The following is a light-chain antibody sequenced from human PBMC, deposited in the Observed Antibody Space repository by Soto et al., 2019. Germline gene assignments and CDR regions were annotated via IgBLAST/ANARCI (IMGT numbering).Light chain of an antibody. CDR2: AAS. J-gene: IGKJ4*01. CDR1: QGISSY. V-gene: IGKV1-8*01. CDR3: QQYYSYPFT. Sequence: RMTQSPASLSASTVDRFTITCRASQGISSYLAWYQQKPGKAPKLLIYAASTLQSGVPSRFSGSGSGTDFALTISCLQSEDFATYYCQQYYSYPFTFGGGTKVDI.